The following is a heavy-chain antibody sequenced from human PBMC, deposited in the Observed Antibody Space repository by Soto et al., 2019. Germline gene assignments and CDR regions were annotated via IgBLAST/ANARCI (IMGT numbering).Heavy chain of an antibody. D-gene: IGHD2-2*01. J-gene: IGHJ4*02. CDR3: ARGEKRPSSLSVY. V-gene: IGHV3-74*01. Sequence: EVQLVESGGGLVQPGGSLRLSCAASGFTFSSYWMHWVRQAPGKGLVWVSRINTDGSSTSYADSVKGRFTISRDNAENTLYLPMNSLTAEATAVYYGARGEKRPSSLSVYWGQGTLVTVAS. CDR2: INTDGSST. CDR1: GFTFSSYW.